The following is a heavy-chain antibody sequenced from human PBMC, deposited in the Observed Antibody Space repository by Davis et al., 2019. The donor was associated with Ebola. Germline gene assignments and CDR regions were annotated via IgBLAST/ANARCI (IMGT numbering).Heavy chain of an antibody. CDR1: GYTFTDYN. Sequence: ASVKVSCKASGYTFTDYNIHWMRQAPGQGLEWLGRVFLKSGATNYAQKFQGRVTMTRDTSISTVYMELSSLRYDDTADYYCARGHNYAHEYCGQGTLVTVSS. CDR3: ARGHNYAHEY. V-gene: IGHV1-2*06. J-gene: IGHJ4*02. D-gene: IGHD4-11*01. CDR2: VFLKSGAT.